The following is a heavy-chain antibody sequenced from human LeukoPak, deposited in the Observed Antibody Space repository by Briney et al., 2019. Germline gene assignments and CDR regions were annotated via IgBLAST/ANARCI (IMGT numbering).Heavy chain of an antibody. CDR3: ARGLIAAAATGYYYSYGMDV. Sequence: GGSLRLSCAASGFSFSSHWMSWVRQAPGKGLEWLANIKQDESEKYYADSAEGRFTISRDNAKNSVYLKMNSLRAEDSAVYYCARGLIAAAATGYYYSYGMDVWGQGTTVTVSS. J-gene: IGHJ6*02. CDR2: IKQDESEK. D-gene: IGHD6-13*01. CDR1: GFSFSSHW. V-gene: IGHV3-7*04.